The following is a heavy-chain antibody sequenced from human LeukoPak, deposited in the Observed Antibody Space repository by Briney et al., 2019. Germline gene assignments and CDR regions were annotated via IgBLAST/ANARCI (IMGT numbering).Heavy chain of an antibody. D-gene: IGHD5-24*01. CDR1: GGSISSYY. J-gene: IGHJ4*02. CDR3: ARSRDGYPHFDY. CDR2: IYYSGST. V-gene: IGHV4-59*01. Sequence: SETLSLTCTVSGGSISSYYWSWIRQPPGKGLEWIGYIYYSGSTNYNPSLKSRVTISVDTSKNQFSLKLSSVTAADTAVYYCARSRDGYPHFDYWGQGTLVTVPS.